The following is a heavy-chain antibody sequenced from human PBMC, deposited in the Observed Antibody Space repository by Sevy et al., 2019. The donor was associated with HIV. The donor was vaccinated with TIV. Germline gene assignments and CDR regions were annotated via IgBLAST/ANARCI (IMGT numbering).Heavy chain of an antibody. CDR2: ISYDGTNK. Sequence: GGPLRLSCAASGFTFKTYAMHWVRQAPGGGLEWVAVISYDGTNKYYAASVKGRFTISRDDSKNTVFLQMNSLKSEDTAVYYCARDNRPLVGATNYFDYWGQGSLVTVSS. J-gene: IGHJ4*02. D-gene: IGHD1-26*01. V-gene: IGHV3-30-3*01. CDR3: ARDNRPLVGATNYFDY. CDR1: GFTFKTYA.